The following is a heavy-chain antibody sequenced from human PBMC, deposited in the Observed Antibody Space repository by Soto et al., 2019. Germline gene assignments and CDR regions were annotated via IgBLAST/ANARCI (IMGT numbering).Heavy chain of an antibody. CDR3: ARVGDYYDSSGYYSGDYYGMDV. V-gene: IGHV3-33*01. J-gene: IGHJ6*02. CDR1: GFTFSSYG. D-gene: IGHD3-22*01. CDR2: IWYDGSNK. Sequence: GGSLRLSCAASGFTFSSYGMHWVRQAPGKGLEWVAVIWYDGSNKYYADSVKGRFTISRDNSKNTLYLQMNSLRAEDTAVYYCARVGDYYDSSGYYSGDYYGMDVWGQGTTVTVSS.